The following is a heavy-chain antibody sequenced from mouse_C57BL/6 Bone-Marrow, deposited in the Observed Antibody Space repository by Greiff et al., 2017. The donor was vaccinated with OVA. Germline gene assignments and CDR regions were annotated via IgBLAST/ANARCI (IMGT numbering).Heavy chain of an antibody. Sequence: VQLQQSGGGLVKPGGSLKLSCAASGFTFSDYGMHWVRQAPEKGLEWVAYISSGSSTIYYADTVKGRFTISRDNAKNTLFLQMTSLRSEDTAMYYCARQGLRRSWFAYWGQGTLVTVSA. CDR2: ISSGSSTI. D-gene: IGHD2-4*01. J-gene: IGHJ3*01. CDR3: ARQGLRRSWFAY. CDR1: GFTFSDYG. V-gene: IGHV5-17*01.